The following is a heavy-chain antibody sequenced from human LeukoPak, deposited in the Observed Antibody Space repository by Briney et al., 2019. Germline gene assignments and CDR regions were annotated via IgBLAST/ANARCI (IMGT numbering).Heavy chain of an antibody. CDR2: IYTSGST. J-gene: IGHJ4*02. CDR3: ASTDYDFWSGYVFDY. CDR1: GGSISSYY. Sequence: PSETLSLTCTVSGGSISSYYWSWIRQPAGKGLEWIGRIYTSGSTNYNPSLKSRVTMSVDTSKNQFSLKLSSVTAADTAVYYCASTDYDFWSGYVFDYWGQGTLVTVSS. V-gene: IGHV4-4*07. D-gene: IGHD3-3*01.